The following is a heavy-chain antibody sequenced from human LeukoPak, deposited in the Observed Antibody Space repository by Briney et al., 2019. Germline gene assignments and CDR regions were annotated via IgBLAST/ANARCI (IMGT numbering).Heavy chain of an antibody. CDR2: IYYSGST. V-gene: IGHV4-39*01. CDR3: ARATGRELDDAFDI. Sequence: SETLSPTCTVSGGSISSSSYYWGWIRQPPGKGLEWIGSIYYSGSTYYNPSLKSRVTISVDTSKNQFSLKLSSVTAADTAVYYCARATGRELDDAFDIWGQGTMVTVPS. CDR1: GGSISSSSYY. J-gene: IGHJ3*02. D-gene: IGHD1-26*01.